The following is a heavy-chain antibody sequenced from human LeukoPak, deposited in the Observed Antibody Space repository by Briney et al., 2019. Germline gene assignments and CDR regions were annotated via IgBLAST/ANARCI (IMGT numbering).Heavy chain of an antibody. J-gene: IGHJ4*02. V-gene: IGHV4-34*01. CDR2: INHSGST. D-gene: IGHD5-12*01. CDR3: ASLDIVATRLFDY. CDR1: GGSFSGYY. Sequence: SETLSLTCAVYGGSFSGYYWSWIRQPPEKGLEWIGEINHSGSTNYNPSLKSRVTISVDTSKNQFSLKLSSVTAADTAVYYCASLDIVATRLFDYWGQGTLVTVSS.